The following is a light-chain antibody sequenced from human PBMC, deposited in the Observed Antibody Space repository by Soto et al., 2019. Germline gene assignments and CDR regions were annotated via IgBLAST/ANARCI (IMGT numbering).Light chain of an antibody. CDR2: KAS. J-gene: IGKJ1*01. V-gene: IGKV1-5*03. CDR1: QRMSTW. Sequence: DIQMTQSPSTLSASVGDRVTITCLASQRMSTWLAWYQHKPGKAPNLLIYKASSLESGVPSRFSGSGSGTEFTLTISSLQPDDVATYYCQQDGRYRQFGQGTKVESK. CDR3: QQDGRYRQ.